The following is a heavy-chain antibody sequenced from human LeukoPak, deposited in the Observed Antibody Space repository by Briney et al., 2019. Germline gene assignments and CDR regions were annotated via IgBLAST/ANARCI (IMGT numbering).Heavy chain of an antibody. J-gene: IGHJ4*02. CDR3: AKDYGTSEYYFDY. CDR1: GFTFDDYA. D-gene: IGHD4-17*01. Sequence: GGSLRLSCAASGFTFDDYAMHWVRQAPGKGLEWVSGISWNSGSISYADSVKGRFTISRDNAKNSLYLQMNSLRAEDTALYYCAKDYGTSEYYFDYWGQGTLVTVSS. V-gene: IGHV3-9*01. CDR2: ISWNSGSI.